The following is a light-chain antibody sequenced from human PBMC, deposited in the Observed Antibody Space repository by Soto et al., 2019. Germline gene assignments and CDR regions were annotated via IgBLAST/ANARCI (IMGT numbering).Light chain of an antibody. CDR2: AAS. CDR3: QQSYSTPRT. V-gene: IGKV1-39*01. J-gene: IGKJ1*01. CDR1: QSISSY. Sequence: DIQMTQSPSSLSASVGDRVTITCRSSQSISSYLNWYQQKPGKAPKLLIYAASSLQSGVPSRFSGSGSGTDFTLTICSLQPEDFATYYCQQSYSTPRTFCQGTKVDIK.